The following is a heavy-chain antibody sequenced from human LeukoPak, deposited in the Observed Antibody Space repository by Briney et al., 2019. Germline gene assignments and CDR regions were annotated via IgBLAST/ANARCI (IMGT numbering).Heavy chain of an antibody. CDR3: AKDYESSAYYYSYSYFDY. Sequence: PGRSLRLSCAASGFTFSSHAMGWVRQAAEKGLEWVSVVSGSGGSTFYANSVKGRFTISRDNSKNTLFLQMNSLRAEDTAIYYCAKDYESSAYYYSYSYFDYWGQGALVTVSS. CDR2: VSGSGGST. J-gene: IGHJ4*02. CDR1: GFTFSSHA. D-gene: IGHD3-22*01. V-gene: IGHV3-23*01.